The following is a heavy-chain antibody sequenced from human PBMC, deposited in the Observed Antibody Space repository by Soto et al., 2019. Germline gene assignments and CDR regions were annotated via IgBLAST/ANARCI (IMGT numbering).Heavy chain of an antibody. J-gene: IGHJ4*02. CDR3: DRGGGSESFDY. V-gene: IGHV4-30-2*01. D-gene: IGHD1-26*01. CDR2: INHLETT. CDR1: GASITFGGYS. Sequence: KASETLSLTCTVSGASITFGGYSWSWIRQTPGKGLEWIGYINHLETTFYNPSFESRLTLSIDRAKNQFSLKLHSMSAADRAVYFCDRGGGSESFDYWGQGILVTVSS.